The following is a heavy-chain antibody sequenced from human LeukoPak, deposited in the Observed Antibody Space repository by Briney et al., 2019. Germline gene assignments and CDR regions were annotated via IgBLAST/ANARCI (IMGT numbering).Heavy chain of an antibody. Sequence: SETLSLTCTVSGGSIRSSYYYWGWIRQPPGKGLEWIGSIYDSGSTYYNPSLKSRVTISVDTSKNQFSLKLNSVTAADTAVYYCARGKDGYQYWYFDVWGRGTLITVSS. V-gene: IGHV4-39*01. CDR2: IYDSGST. D-gene: IGHD5-24*01. CDR1: GGSIRSSYYY. J-gene: IGHJ2*01. CDR3: ARGKDGYQYWYFDV.